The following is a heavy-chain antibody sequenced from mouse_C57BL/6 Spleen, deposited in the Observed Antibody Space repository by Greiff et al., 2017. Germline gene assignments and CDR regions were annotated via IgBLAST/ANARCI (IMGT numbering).Heavy chain of an antibody. D-gene: IGHD1-1*01. V-gene: IGHV2-6-1*01. CDR2: IWSDGST. CDR3: ARHGSNYVYFDV. Sequence: VQLVESGPGLVAPSQRLSITCTVSGFSLTSYGVHWVRQPPGKGLEWLVVIWSDGSTTYNSALKSRLSISKDNSKSQVFLKMNSLQTDDTSMYYCARHGSNYVYFDVWGTGTTVTVSS. J-gene: IGHJ1*03. CDR1: GFSLTSYG.